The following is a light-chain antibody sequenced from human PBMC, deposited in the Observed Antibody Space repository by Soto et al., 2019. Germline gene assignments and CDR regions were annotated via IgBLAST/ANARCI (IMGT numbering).Light chain of an antibody. CDR1: QSVISNY. CDR3: QQYGGSSWT. Sequence: EIVLTQSPGTLCLSPGERATLSCRASQSVISNYLAWYQQKRPGQAPRLLIYDASTRATGVPDRFSGSGSGTDFTLAISRLGPDDAAVYYCQQYGGSSWTFGQGTKVEIK. V-gene: IGKV3-20*01. J-gene: IGKJ1*01. CDR2: DAS.